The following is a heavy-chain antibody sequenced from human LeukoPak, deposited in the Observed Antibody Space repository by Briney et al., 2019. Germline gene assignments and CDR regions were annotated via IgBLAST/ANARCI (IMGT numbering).Heavy chain of an antibody. J-gene: IGHJ4*02. D-gene: IGHD3-22*01. Sequence: GSLRLSCAASGFTFSSYWMSWVRQAPGKGLEWIGEINHSGSTNYNPSLKSRVTISVDTSKNQFSLKLSSVTAADTAVYYCARGNNDSSGYYWAPFDYWGQGTLVTVSS. CDR3: ARGNNDSSGYYWAPFDY. CDR2: INHSGST. CDR1: GFTFSSYW. V-gene: IGHV4-34*01.